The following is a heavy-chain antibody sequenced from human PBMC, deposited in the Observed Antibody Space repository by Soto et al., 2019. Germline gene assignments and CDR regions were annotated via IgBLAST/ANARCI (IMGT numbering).Heavy chain of an antibody. J-gene: IGHJ6*04. CDR1: GFTFDDYT. V-gene: IGHV3-43*01. CDR3: AKAHADPFPTYYYYYCMDG. Sequence: GGSLRLSCAASGFTFDDYTMHWVRQAPGKGLEWVSLISWDGGSTYYADSVKGRFTISRDNSKNSLYLQMNSLRTEDTALYYCAKAHADPFPTYYYYYCMDGWGKGTTVTVSS. CDR2: ISWDGGST.